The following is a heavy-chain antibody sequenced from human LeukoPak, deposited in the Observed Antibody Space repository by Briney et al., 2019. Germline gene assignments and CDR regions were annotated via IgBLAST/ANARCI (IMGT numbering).Heavy chain of an antibody. CDR3: ARLYRVTTVTIDCWYFDL. CDR2: IYYSGST. Sequence: SETLSLTCTVSGGSISSDYWNWIRQPPGKGLEWIGYIYYSGSTNYNPSLKSRITISVDTSRNQFSLKLSSATAADTAVYYCARLYRVTTVTIDCWYFDLWGRGTLVTVSS. D-gene: IGHD4-17*01. CDR1: GGSISSDY. J-gene: IGHJ2*01. V-gene: IGHV4-59*01.